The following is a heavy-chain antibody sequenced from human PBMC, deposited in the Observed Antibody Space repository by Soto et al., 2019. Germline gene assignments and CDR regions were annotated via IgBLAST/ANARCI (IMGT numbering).Heavy chain of an antibody. CDR1: GYTFTYRY. D-gene: IGHD6-6*01. Sequence: QMQLVQSGAEVKKTGSSVKVSCKASGYTFTYRYLHWVRQAPGQALEWMGWITPFNGNTNYAQKFQDRVTITRDRSMSTAYMELSSLRSEDTAMYYCARSGEYSSSYDAFDIWGQGTMVTVSS. CDR3: ARSGEYSSSYDAFDI. J-gene: IGHJ3*02. CDR2: ITPFNGNT. V-gene: IGHV1-45*02.